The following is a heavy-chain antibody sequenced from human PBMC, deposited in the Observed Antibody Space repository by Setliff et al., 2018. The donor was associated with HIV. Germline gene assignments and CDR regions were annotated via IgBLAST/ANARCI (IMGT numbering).Heavy chain of an antibody. Sequence: PSETLSLTCTVSGGSISSYYWNWIRQSPGRGLEWIGFIFSSGSTKYNPSLRSRVTMSIDTSKNQFSLKLSSVPAADTAVYYCARGDYYDSSGYGRWFDPWGQGTLVTVSS. CDR1: GGSISSYY. CDR3: ARGDYYDSSGYGRWFDP. CDR2: IFSSGST. J-gene: IGHJ5*02. V-gene: IGHV4-4*09. D-gene: IGHD3-22*01.